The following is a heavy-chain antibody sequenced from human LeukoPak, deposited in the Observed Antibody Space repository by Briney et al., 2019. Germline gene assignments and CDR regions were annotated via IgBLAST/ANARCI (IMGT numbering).Heavy chain of an antibody. D-gene: IGHD4-11*01. V-gene: IGHV1-18*01. CDR1: GYTFTSYG. J-gene: IGHJ5*02. CDR2: ISNYNGNT. Sequence: GASVKVSCKASGYTFTSYGISWVRQAPGQRLEWMGWISNYNGNTNYAQKLQGRVTMTTDTSTSTAYMELRSLRSDDTAVYYCARDLYRDSLPVSWFDPWGQGTLVTVSS. CDR3: ARDLYRDSLPVSWFDP.